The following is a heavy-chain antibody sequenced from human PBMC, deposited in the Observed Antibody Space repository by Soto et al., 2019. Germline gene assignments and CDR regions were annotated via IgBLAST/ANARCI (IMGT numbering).Heavy chain of an antibody. V-gene: IGHV1-18*04. CDR1: GYTFTSYG. J-gene: IGHJ6*02. D-gene: IGHD3-3*01. Sequence: GASVKVSCKASGYTFTSYGISWVRQAPGQGLEWMGWISAYNGNTNYAQKLQGRVTMTTDTSTSTAYMELRSLRSDDTAVYYCAREGLITIPKYYYYGMDVWGQGTTVTVSS. CDR2: ISAYNGNT. CDR3: AREGLITIPKYYYYGMDV.